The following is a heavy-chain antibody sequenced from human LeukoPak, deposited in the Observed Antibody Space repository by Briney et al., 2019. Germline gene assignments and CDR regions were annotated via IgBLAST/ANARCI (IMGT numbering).Heavy chain of an antibody. CDR2: IKQDGSEK. V-gene: IGHV3-7*03. J-gene: IGHJ4*02. Sequence: GGSLRLSCAASGSTFSSYWMSWVRQAPGKGLEWVANIKQDGSEKYYVDSVKGRFTISRDNSKNTLYLQMNSLRAEDTAVYYCAKDMYSSGWYPPFDYWGQGTLVTVSS. CDR3: AKDMYSSGWYPPFDY. D-gene: IGHD6-19*01. CDR1: GSTFSSYW.